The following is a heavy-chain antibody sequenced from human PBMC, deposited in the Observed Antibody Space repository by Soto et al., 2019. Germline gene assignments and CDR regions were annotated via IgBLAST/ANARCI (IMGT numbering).Heavy chain of an antibody. CDR3: ARLRGYCSSTSCPYGMDV. D-gene: IGHD2-2*01. V-gene: IGHV4-59*08. Sequence: PSETLSLTCTVSGGSISNFYWSWIRQPPWKGLEWIGYIYYSGTTSYNPSLNSRVTISVDTSKNQFSLKLSSVTAADTAVYYCARLRGYCSSTSCPYGMDVWGQGTTVTVSS. CDR1: GGSISNFY. J-gene: IGHJ6*02. CDR2: IYYSGTT.